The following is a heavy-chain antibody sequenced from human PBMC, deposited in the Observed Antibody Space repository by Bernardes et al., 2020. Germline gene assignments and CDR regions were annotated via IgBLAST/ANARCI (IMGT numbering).Heavy chain of an antibody. CDR2: IYYSGST. V-gene: IGHV4-59*01. CDR1: GGSISSYY. J-gene: IGHJ4*02. Sequence: SETLSLTCTVSGGSISSYYWSWIRQPPGKGLEWIGYIYYSGSTNYNPSLKSRVTISVDTSKNQFSLKLSSVTAADTAVYYCARDLFSGSSTRADYWGQGTLVTVSS. CDR3: ARDLFSGSSTRADY. D-gene: IGHD1-26*01.